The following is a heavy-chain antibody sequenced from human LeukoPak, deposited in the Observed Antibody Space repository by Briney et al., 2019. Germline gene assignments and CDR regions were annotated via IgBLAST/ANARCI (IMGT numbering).Heavy chain of an antibody. CDR1: GGSISGYY. J-gene: IGHJ5*02. CDR2: VYTSGST. D-gene: IGHD3-16*01. V-gene: IGHV4-4*07. CDR3: AKSPSGRGGYNWFDP. Sequence: SETLSLTCTVSGGSISGYYWSWIRQPAGKGLEWIGRVYTSGSTNYNPSLKSRVTMSIDTSKNQFSLNLSSVTAADTAVYYCAKSPSGRGGYNWFDPWGQGTLVTVSS.